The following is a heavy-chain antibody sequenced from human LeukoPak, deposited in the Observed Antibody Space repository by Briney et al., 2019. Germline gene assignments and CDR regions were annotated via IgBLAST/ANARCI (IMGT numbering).Heavy chain of an antibody. V-gene: IGHV1-18*01. CDR1: NYNFSDYT. CDR2: ISPKNGDT. D-gene: IGHD4-17*01. J-gene: IGHJ4*02. Sequence: ASVKVSCKASNYNFSDYTINWVRQAPGQGLEWMGWISPKNGDTNPAQRFQGRVTMTTETSTTTAYMDPRNLTSDDTAVYFCARGPLYGDYYCDFWGQGTLVTVSS. CDR3: ARGPLYGDYYCDF.